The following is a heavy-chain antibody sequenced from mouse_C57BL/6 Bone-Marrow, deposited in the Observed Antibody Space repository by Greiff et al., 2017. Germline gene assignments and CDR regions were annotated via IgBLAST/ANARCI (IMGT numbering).Heavy chain of an antibody. D-gene: IGHD4-1*01. CDR2: LLPGSGST. J-gene: IGHJ4*01. CDR1: GYTFTGYW. Sequence: QVQLKQSGAELMKPGASVKLSCKATGYTFTGYWLEWVKQRPGHGLEWIGELLPGSGSTNYNEKFKGKATFTADTSSNTTYMQLSSLTTEDSAIYYCAREELGPYYAMDYWGQGTSVTVSS. V-gene: IGHV1-9*01. CDR3: AREELGPYYAMDY.